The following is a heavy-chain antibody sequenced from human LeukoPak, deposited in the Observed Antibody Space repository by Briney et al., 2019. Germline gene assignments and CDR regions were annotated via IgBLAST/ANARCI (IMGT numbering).Heavy chain of an antibody. Sequence: GGSLRLSCAASGFTFDDYAMHWVRQAPGKGLEWVSGISWNSGSIGYADSVKGRFTISRDNAKNSLYLQMNGLRAEDTALYYCAKDIAPYGGNSEGFDYWGQGTLVTVSS. CDR1: GFTFDDYA. J-gene: IGHJ4*02. CDR3: AKDIAPYGGNSEGFDY. D-gene: IGHD4-23*01. CDR2: ISWNSGSI. V-gene: IGHV3-9*01.